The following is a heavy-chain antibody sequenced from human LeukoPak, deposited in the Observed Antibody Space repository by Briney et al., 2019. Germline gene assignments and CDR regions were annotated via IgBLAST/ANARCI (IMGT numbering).Heavy chain of an antibody. D-gene: IGHD2-8*01. Sequence: PGGSLRLSCAASGFTFGMYAMSWVRQAPGKGLEWVSTLCGSGGSTYYADSVKGRFTIPGDESKNTLSLQMNSLRPEDTAVYYCAKNAAGIVLMIYAPLDSWGQGTLVTVSS. CDR1: GFTFGMYA. V-gene: IGHV3-23*01. CDR2: LCGSGGST. CDR3: AKNAAGIVLMIYAPLDS. J-gene: IGHJ4*02.